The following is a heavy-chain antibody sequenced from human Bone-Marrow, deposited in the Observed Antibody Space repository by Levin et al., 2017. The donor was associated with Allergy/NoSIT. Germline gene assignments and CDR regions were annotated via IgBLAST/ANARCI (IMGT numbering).Heavy chain of an antibody. V-gene: IGHV3-23*01. Sequence: GESLKISCAASGFTFSIYDMTWVRQAPGKGLEWVSFISAYSGSTYYADSVKGRFTISRDNSKNTLYLQMKSLRAEDTAIYYCAKDSGYCSGGSCYFFDYWGLGTLVTVSS. CDR1: GFTFSIYD. CDR2: ISAYSGST. D-gene: IGHD2-15*01. J-gene: IGHJ4*02. CDR3: AKDSGYCSGGSCYFFDY.